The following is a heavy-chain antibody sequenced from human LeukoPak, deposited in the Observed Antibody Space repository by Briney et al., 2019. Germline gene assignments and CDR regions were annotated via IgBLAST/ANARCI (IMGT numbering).Heavy chain of an antibody. J-gene: IGHJ4*02. D-gene: IGHD5-18*01. CDR3: ARVGSRWIQLWFGPFDY. CDR1: GGSFSGYY. V-gene: IGHV4-34*01. CDR2: INHSGST. Sequence: PSETLSLTCAVYGGSFSGYYWSWIRQPPGKGLEWIGEINHSGSTNYNPSLKSRVTISVGTSKNQFSLKLSSVTAADTAVYYCARVGSRWIQLWFGPFDYWGQGTLVTVSS.